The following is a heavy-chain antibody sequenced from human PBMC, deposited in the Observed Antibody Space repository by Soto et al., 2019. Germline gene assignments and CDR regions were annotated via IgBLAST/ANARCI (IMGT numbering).Heavy chain of an antibody. Sequence: PGGSLRLSCAASGFTFSNYPMSWVRQAPGKGLEWVSAISGSGGSTYYADSVKGRFTISRDNSKNTLYLQMNSLRAEDTAVYYCTLVVTAIRGLYYFDYWGQGTLVTVSS. J-gene: IGHJ4*02. CDR3: TLVVTAIRGLYYFDY. V-gene: IGHV3-23*01. D-gene: IGHD2-21*02. CDR1: GFTFSNYP. CDR2: ISGSGGST.